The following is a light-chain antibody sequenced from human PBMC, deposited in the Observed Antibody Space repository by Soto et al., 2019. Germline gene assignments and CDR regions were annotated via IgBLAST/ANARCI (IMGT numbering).Light chain of an antibody. CDR2: GAS. J-gene: IGKJ1*01. V-gene: IGKV3-20*01. CDR3: QQYVRSPWT. Sequence: EIVLTQSPGTLSLSPGERATLSCRASQSVSSGYLAWYQQKPGQAPRLLIHGASSRATGIPDRFSGSASGTDFTLTISGREPEDFAVYYCQQYVRSPWTFGQGTKVEIK. CDR1: QSVSSGY.